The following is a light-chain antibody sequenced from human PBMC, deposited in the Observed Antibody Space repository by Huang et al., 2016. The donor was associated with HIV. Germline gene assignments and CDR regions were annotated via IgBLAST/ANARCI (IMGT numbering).Light chain of an antibody. J-gene: IGKJ1*01. CDR3: QQCNNWPLT. Sequence: EIVMTQSPATLSVSPGERATLSCRASQSVSSKLAWYQQKPGQAPRLLIYGASTRATGIPARFSGSGSGTEFTLTISSLQSEDFAVYYCQQCNNWPLTFGQGTKVEIK. V-gene: IGKV3-15*01. CDR2: GAS. CDR1: QSVSSK.